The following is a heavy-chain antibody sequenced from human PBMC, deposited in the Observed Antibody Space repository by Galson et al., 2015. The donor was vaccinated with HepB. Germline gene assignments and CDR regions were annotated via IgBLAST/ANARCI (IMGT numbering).Heavy chain of an antibody. J-gene: IGHJ4*02. V-gene: IGHV6-1*01. Sequence: CAISGDSVSSNTAAWNWIRQSPSRGLEWLGRTYYRFEWYSDYEISVKSRITFNADTSKNQFSLHLNSVTPDDTAVYYCARSDYGDSSFDFWGQGTLVTVSS. D-gene: IGHD4-17*01. CDR1: GDSVSSNTAA. CDR3: ARSDYGDSSFDF. CDR2: TYYRFEWYS.